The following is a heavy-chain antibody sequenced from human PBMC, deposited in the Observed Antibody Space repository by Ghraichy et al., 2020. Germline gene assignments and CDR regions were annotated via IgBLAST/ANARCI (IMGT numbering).Heavy chain of an antibody. J-gene: IGHJ4*02. Sequence: GGSLRLSCAASGFTFSRHAMHWVRQAPGKGLEWVALISYDGSNTYYADSVKGRLTISRDNSKNMLYLQMNSLRAEDTAVYYCAKGGGDIGGATSYFDYWGQGTLVTVSS. CDR1: GFTFSRHA. CDR2: ISYDGSNT. D-gene: IGHD1-26*01. V-gene: IGHV3-30*18. CDR3: AKGGGDIGGATSYFDY.